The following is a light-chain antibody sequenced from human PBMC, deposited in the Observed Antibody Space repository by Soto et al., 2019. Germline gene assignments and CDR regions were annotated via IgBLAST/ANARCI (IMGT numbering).Light chain of an antibody. CDR2: GAS. Sequence: VMTQARATLSVSPGDGATLSCRASQSVDSNLAWYQQKPGQTPRLLIYGASTRPTGIPARFSVSGYGKALTLTLISLQSEDTAVYYGQQYNAWALTFAGGTKVDI. V-gene: IGKV3D-15*01. CDR1: QSVDSN. J-gene: IGKJ4*01. CDR3: QQYNAWALT.